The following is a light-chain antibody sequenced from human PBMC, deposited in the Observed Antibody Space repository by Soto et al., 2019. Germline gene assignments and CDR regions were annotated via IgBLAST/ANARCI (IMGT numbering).Light chain of an antibody. CDR3: QQYKNWPLA. CDR1: QSVSSH. Sequence: EIVMYHTTATLSVSQKVRAIFSCRASQSVSSHLAWYQQNPGQAPRLLIYGASTRATGIPARFSCSGSGTEFTLTICSLQSEDFAVYYCQQYKNWPLAFGQGTRLEI. V-gene: IGKV3-15*01. CDR2: GAS. J-gene: IGKJ5*01.